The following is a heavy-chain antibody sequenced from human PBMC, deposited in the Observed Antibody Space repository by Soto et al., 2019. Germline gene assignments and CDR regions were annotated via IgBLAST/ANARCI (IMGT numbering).Heavy chain of an antibody. J-gene: IGHJ5*02. Sequence: GGSLRLSCAASGFTFSSYSMNWVRQAPGKGLEWVSSISSSSSYIYYADSVKGRFTISRDNAKNSLYLQMDSLRAEDTTVYYCAIERNSWFGESPGFDPWGQGTLVTVSS. CDR2: ISSSSSYI. CDR1: GFTFSSYS. D-gene: IGHD3-10*01. V-gene: IGHV3-21*01. CDR3: AIERNSWFGESPGFDP.